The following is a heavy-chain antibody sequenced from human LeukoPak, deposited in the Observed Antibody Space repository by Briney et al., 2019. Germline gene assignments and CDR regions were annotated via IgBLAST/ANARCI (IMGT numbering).Heavy chain of an antibody. CDR2: ISPNSGGT. CDR3: SLSLGDPLTGDP. Sequence: ASVKVSCKASGYTFTGYYMHWVRQAPGQGLEWMGWISPNSGGTNYAQKFQGRVTMTRDTSISTAYMELSRLRSDDTAVYYCSLSLGDPLTGDPWGQGTLVTVSS. V-gene: IGHV1-2*02. D-gene: IGHD3-16*01. CDR1: GYTFTGYY. J-gene: IGHJ5*02.